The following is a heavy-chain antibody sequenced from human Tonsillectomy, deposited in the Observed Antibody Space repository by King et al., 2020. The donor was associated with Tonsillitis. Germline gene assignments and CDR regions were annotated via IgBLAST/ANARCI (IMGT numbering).Heavy chain of an antibody. D-gene: IGHD3-3*01. CDR1: GGSISSGSYY. CDR2: IYTSGST. CDR3: ARETSYDFWSGYPNWFDP. Sequence: VQLQESGPGLVKPSQTLSLTCNVSGGSISSGSYYWSWIRQPAGKGLEWIGRIYTSGSTNYNPSLKSRVTMSVATSKNQFPLKLGSVTAADTAVYYCARETSYDFWSGYPNWFDPWGQGTLVTVSS. J-gene: IGHJ5*02. V-gene: IGHV4-61*02.